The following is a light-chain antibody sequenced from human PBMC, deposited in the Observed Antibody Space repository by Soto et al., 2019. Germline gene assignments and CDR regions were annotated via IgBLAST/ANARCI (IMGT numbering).Light chain of an antibody. CDR2: GAS. V-gene: IGKV3-20*01. Sequence: EIVLTQSPGTLSLSPGERATLSCSASQSVSSSYLAWYQQKPGQAPRLLIYGASSRATGIPDRFSGSGSRTDFNLTISRLEPEDFAVYYCQQYGSSPRFTFGPGTKVDIK. CDR1: QSVSSSY. CDR3: QQYGSSPRFT. J-gene: IGKJ3*01.